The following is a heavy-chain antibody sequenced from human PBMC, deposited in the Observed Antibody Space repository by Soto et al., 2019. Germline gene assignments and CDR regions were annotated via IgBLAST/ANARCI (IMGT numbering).Heavy chain of an antibody. Sequence: LRLSCAASGFTFSSYGMHWVRQAPGKGLEWVAVIWYDGSNKYYADSVKGRFTISRDNSKNTLYLQMNSLRAEDTAVYYCARNGDYDFWSGYYFSRVYYYGMDVWGQGTTVTVSS. D-gene: IGHD3-3*01. CDR2: IWYDGSNK. J-gene: IGHJ6*02. V-gene: IGHV3-33*01. CDR3: ARNGDYDFWSGYYFSRVYYYGMDV. CDR1: GFTFSSYG.